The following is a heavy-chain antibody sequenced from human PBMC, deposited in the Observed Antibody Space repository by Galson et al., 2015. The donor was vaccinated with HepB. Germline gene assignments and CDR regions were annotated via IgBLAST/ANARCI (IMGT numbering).Heavy chain of an antibody. CDR3: VGQMTAAGIDY. CDR1: GYTFTNYG. D-gene: IGHD6-13*01. V-gene: IGHV1-18*01. J-gene: IGHJ4*02. Sequence: SVKVSCKASGYTFTNYGISWVRQAPGQGLEWMGWISAYNGNTNYAQKLQGRVTMTTDTFTSTAYMELRSLRSDDTAVYYCVGQMTAAGIDYWGQGTLVTVSS. CDR2: ISAYNGNT.